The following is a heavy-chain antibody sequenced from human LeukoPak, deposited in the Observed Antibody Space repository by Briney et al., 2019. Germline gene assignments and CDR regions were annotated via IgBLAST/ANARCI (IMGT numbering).Heavy chain of an antibody. J-gene: IGHJ5*02. CDR2: IIPIFGTA. CDR1: GGTFSSYA. CDR3: ARSIVVVVAATSWFDP. Sequence: ASVKVSCKASGGTFSSYAISWVRQAPGQGLEWMGRIIPIFGTANYAQKFLGRVTITTDESTSTAYMELSSLRSEDTAVYYCARSIVVVVAATSWFDPWGQGTLVTVSS. V-gene: IGHV1-69*05. D-gene: IGHD2-15*01.